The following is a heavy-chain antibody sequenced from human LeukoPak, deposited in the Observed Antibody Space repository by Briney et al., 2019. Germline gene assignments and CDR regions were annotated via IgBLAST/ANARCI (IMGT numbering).Heavy chain of an antibody. V-gene: IGHV3-7*01. J-gene: IGHJ4*02. D-gene: IGHD5-12*01. CDR1: GFTFSSYW. CDR3: ARDAGGYSGYDYFDY. CDR2: IKQDGSEK. Sequence: GGSLRLSCAASGFTFSSYWMSWVRQAPGKGLEWVANIKQDGSEKYNVDSVKGRFTISRDNAKNSLYLQMNSLRAEDTAVYYCARDAGGYSGYDYFDYWGQGTLVTVSS.